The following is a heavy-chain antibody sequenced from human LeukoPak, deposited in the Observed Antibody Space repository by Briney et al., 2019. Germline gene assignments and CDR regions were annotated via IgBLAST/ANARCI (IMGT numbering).Heavy chain of an antibody. CDR2: IRSKAYGGTT. V-gene: IGHV3-49*04. CDR3: TRVGRFGFYFNC. D-gene: IGHD3-10*01. Sequence: GGSLRLSCTASGFTFEDCAMRGVRQAPGKGLEWVGFIRSKAYGGTTEYAASVKGRFTISRDDSKSIAYLQMNSLKTEDTAVYYCTRVGRFGFYFNCWSQGTLVTVSS. J-gene: IGHJ4*02. CDR1: GFTFEDCA.